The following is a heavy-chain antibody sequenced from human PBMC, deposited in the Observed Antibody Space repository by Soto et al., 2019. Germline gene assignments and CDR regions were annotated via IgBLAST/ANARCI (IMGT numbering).Heavy chain of an antibody. J-gene: IGHJ5*02. Sequence: SETLSLTCTVSGDSITASYSNWAWIRQPPGKGLGWIGTFYYSGTTSQNPPLRSRITISGDTSRNQFSLNLRSVTAADSGFYYCAKLGRDDVRRSAPDPGGQEPLATVSS. CDR2: FYYSGTT. V-gene: IGHV4-39*01. CDR1: GDSITASYSN. CDR3: AKLGRDDVRRSAPDP. D-gene: IGHD3-10*01.